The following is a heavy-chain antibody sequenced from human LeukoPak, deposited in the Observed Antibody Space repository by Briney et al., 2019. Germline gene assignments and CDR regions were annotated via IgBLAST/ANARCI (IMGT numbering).Heavy chain of an antibody. V-gene: IGHV3-21*01. CDR3: ARSYSSGFDY. CDR2: ITSSSSYI. J-gene: IGHJ4*02. Sequence: GGSLRLSCAASGFTFSNAWMNWVRQAPGKGLEWVSSITSSSSYIYYADSVKGRFTISRDNAKNSLYLQMNSLRAEDTAVYYCARSYSSGFDYWGQGTLVTVSS. D-gene: IGHD6-19*01. CDR1: GFTFSNAW.